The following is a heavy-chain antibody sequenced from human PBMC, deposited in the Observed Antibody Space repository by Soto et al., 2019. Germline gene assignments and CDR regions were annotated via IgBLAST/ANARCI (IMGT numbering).Heavy chain of an antibody. CDR1: GFTFSSYA. V-gene: IGHV3-23*01. CDR2: ISGSGGST. Sequence: EVPLLESGGGLVQPGGSLRLSCAASGFTFSSYAMSWVRQAPGKGLEWVSAISGSGGSTYYADSVKGRFTISRDNSKNTLYLQMNSLRAEDTAVYYCANAFPPVTTFDYWGQGTLVTVSS. D-gene: IGHD4-17*01. J-gene: IGHJ4*02. CDR3: ANAFPPVTTFDY.